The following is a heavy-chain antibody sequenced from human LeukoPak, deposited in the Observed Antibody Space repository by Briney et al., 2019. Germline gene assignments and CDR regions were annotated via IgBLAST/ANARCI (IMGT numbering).Heavy chain of an antibody. CDR1: GFTFSSYE. J-gene: IGHJ5*02. D-gene: IGHD3-10*01. Sequence: GGSLRLSCAASGFTFSSYEMNWVRQAPGKGLEWVAVVSYDRITKYYADSVKGRFSISRDNSKNTLSLEMNSLRPEDTAVYYCAREGLDSGSHFSAWFDPWGQGTLVTVSS. CDR2: VSYDRITK. CDR3: AREGLDSGSHFSAWFDP. V-gene: IGHV3-30*03.